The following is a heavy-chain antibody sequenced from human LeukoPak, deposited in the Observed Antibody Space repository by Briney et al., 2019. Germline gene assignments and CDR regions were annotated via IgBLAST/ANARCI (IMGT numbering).Heavy chain of an antibody. Sequence: GGSLRLSCAASGFTFSSYSMNWVRQAPGKGLEWVSSISSSSSSYIYYADSVKGRFTISRDNAKNSLYLQMNSLRAEDTAVYYCARDPEIFGGSAYYYYGMDVWGQGTTVTVSS. CDR2: ISSSSSSYI. CDR3: ARDPEIFGGSAYYYYGMDV. J-gene: IGHJ6*02. D-gene: IGHD3-3*01. CDR1: GFTFSSYS. V-gene: IGHV3-21*01.